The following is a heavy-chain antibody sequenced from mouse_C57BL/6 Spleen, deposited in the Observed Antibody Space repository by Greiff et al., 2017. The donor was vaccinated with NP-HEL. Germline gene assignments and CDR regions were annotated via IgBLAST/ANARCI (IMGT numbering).Heavy chain of an antibody. CDR1: GYTFTNYW. CDR2: IYPGGGYT. CDR3: ARGGNYDGSSGRYFDV. V-gene: IGHV1-63*01. D-gene: IGHD1-1*01. J-gene: IGHJ1*03. Sequence: VQLQQSGAELVRPGTSVKMSCKASGYTFTNYWIGWAKQRPGHGLEWIGDIYPGGGYTNYNEKFKGKATLTADKSSSTAYMQFSSLTSEDSAIYYCARGGNYDGSSGRYFDVWGTGTTVTVSS.